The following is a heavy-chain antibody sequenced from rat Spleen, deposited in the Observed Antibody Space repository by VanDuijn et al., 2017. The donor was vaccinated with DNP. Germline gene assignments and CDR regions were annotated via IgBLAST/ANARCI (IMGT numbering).Heavy chain of an antibody. V-gene: IGHV5-31*01. Sequence: EVQLVESGGDLVQPGRSLKLSCVASGFTFNNYWMTWIRQVPGKGLEWVASITSSGGSTYYPDSVKGRFTISRDNAKNTLYLQMNSLRSEDTATYYCAKALDYWGQGVMVTVSS. CDR3: AKALDY. J-gene: IGHJ2*01. CDR2: ITSSGGST. CDR1: GFTFNNYW.